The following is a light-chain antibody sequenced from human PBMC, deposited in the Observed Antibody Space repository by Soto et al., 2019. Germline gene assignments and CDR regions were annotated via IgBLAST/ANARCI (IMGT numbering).Light chain of an antibody. CDR3: TSWTTSTTMK. V-gene: IGLV2-14*01. CDR2: DVN. CDR1: SSDVGAYNY. Sequence: QSVLTQPASVSRSPGQSITISCTGTSSDVGAYNYVSWYQQHPGKAPKLMISDVNIRPSGVSNRFSGSKSGNTASLTISGLQAEDEADYYCTSWTTSTTMKFGGGTKLTVL. J-gene: IGLJ2*01.